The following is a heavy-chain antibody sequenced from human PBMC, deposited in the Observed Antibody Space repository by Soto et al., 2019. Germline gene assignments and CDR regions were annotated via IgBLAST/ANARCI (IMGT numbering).Heavy chain of an antibody. Sequence: TGGSLRLSCAASGFTFSSYAINWVRQAPGKGLEWVSIITYSGSETYYADSVKGRFTISRDNSKNTVYLQMNSLRAEDTAVYYCAKRYGTTWYQFDDWGQGTLVTVSS. J-gene: IGHJ4*02. D-gene: IGHD6-13*01. V-gene: IGHV3-23*01. CDR2: ITYSGSET. CDR3: AKRYGTTWYQFDD. CDR1: GFTFSSYA.